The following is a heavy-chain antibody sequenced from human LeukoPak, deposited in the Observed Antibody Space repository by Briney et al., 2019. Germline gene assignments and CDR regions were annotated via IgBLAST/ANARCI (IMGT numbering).Heavy chain of an antibody. D-gene: IGHD5-18*01. CDR2: IYYTGDT. J-gene: IGHJ4*02. CDR1: GGSISTSSSYY. Sequence: SETLSLTCTVSGGSISTSSSYYWGWIRQPPGKGLEWIGSIYYTGDTYYNSSLKSRVTISVDTSKNQFALKLTSVTAADTALYYCARLRGYTYGNPGYWSQGSLVTVSS. V-gene: IGHV4-39*01. CDR3: ARLRGYTYGNPGY.